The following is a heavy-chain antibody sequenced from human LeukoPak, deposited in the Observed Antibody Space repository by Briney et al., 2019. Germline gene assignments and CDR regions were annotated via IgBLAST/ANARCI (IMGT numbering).Heavy chain of an antibody. Sequence: ASVKVSCKASGYTFTSYGISWVRQAPGQGLEWMGWISAYNGNTNYAQKLQGRVTMTTDTSTSTAYMELRSLRSDDTAVYYCARDLGYYYDSSGYWLVDYWGQGTLVTVSS. V-gene: IGHV1-18*01. CDR3: ARDLGYYYDSSGYWLVDY. CDR1: GYTFTSYG. CDR2: ISAYNGNT. D-gene: IGHD3-22*01. J-gene: IGHJ4*02.